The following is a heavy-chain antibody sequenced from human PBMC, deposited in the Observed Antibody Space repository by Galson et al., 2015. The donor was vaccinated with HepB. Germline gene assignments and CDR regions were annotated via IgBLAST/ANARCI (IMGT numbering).Heavy chain of an antibody. J-gene: IGHJ6*03. CDR1: GFTFSGSA. CDR2: IRSKANSYAT. Sequence: SLRLSCAASGFTFSGSAMHWVRQASGKGLEWVGRIRSKANSYATAYAASVKGRFTISRDDSKNTAYLQMNSLKTEDTAVYYCTRGSSSYYYMDVWGKGTTVTVSS. CDR3: TRGSSSYYYMDV. D-gene: IGHD6-6*01. V-gene: IGHV3-73*01.